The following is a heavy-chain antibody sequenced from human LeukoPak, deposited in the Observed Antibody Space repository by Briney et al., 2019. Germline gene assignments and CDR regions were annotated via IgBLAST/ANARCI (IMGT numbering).Heavy chain of an antibody. J-gene: IGHJ4*02. D-gene: IGHD6-19*01. CDR2: INPSGGRT. V-gene: IGHV1-46*01. CDR1: GYTFTSNY. Sequence: ASVKVSCKAFGYTFTSNYMHWVRQAPGQGLEWMGIINPSGGRTSYAQKFQGRVTVTRDMSTSTVYMELSSLRSEDTAVYYCAKGIGEQWLDRDFDYWGQGTLVTVSS. CDR3: AKGIGEQWLDRDFDY.